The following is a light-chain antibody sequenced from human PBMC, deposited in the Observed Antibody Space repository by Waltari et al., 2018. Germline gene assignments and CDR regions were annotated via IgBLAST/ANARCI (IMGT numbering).Light chain of an antibody. Sequence: QSALTQPASVSGSPGQSITISCTGTSSDVGGYNYVSWYQQHPGKAPKLMIYDVSKRPSGVSNRFSGSNSGHTASLTISRLQAEDEADYYCCSYAGSSTGVFGGGTKLTVL. V-gene: IGLV2-23*02. CDR3: CSYAGSSTGV. J-gene: IGLJ3*02. CDR1: SSDVGGYNY. CDR2: DVS.